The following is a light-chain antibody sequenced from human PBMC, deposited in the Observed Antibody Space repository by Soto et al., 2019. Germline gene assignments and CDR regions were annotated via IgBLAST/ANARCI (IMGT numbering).Light chain of an antibody. J-gene: IGLJ2*01. Sequence: QSVLTQPPSMSGAPGQRVTISCSGSGSNIGAGYDVHWYKQLPGTAPQVAIYGNTNRPSGVPDRFSGSKSGTYASLAITGLQADDEADYYCQSFDSTLSASIFGGGTKLTVL. CDR3: QSFDSTLSASI. CDR1: GSNIGAGYD. V-gene: IGLV1-40*01. CDR2: GNT.